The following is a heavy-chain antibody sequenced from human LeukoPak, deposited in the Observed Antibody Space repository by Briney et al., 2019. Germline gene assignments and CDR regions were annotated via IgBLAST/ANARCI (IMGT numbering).Heavy chain of an antibody. CDR2: ISSSSSYI. Sequence: GGSLRLSCAASGFTFSSYSMNWVRQAPGKGLEWVSSISSSSSYIYYADSVKGRFTISRDNAKNSLYLQMNSLRAEDTAVYYCARDLLLWFGESPFDYWGQGTLVTVSS. CDR1: GFTFSSYS. V-gene: IGHV3-21*01. CDR3: ARDLLLWFGESPFDY. D-gene: IGHD3-10*01. J-gene: IGHJ4*02.